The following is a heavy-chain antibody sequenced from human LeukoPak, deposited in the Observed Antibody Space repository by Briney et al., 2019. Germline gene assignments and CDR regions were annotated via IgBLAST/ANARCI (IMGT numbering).Heavy chain of an antibody. D-gene: IGHD3-10*01. CDR2: IYYSGST. J-gene: IGHJ5*02. CDR3: ARGAHYYGSGSYLDWFDP. CDR1: GGSISSGGYY. V-gene: IGHV4-31*03. Sequence: SQTLSLTCTVSGGSISSGGYYWSWIRQHPGKGLEWIGYIYYSGSTYYNPSLKSRVTISVDTSKNQFSLKLSSVTAADTAVYYCARGAHYYGSGSYLDWFDPWGQGTLVTVSS.